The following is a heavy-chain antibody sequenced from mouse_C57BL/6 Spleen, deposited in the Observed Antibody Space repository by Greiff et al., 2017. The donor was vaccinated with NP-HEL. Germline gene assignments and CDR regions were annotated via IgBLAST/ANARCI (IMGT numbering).Heavy chain of an antibody. D-gene: IGHD1-3*01. Sequence: QVQLKQSGAELVRPGTSVKMSCKASGYTFTNYWIGWAKQRPGHGLEWIGDIYPGGGYTNYNEKFKGKATLTADKSSSTAYMQFSSLTSEDSAIYYCARGTKDYFDYWGQGTTLTVSS. CDR1: GYTFTNYW. V-gene: IGHV1-63*01. J-gene: IGHJ2*01. CDR3: ARGTKDYFDY. CDR2: IYPGGGYT.